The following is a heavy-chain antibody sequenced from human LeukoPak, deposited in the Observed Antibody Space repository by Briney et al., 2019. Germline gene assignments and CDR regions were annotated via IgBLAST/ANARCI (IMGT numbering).Heavy chain of an antibody. V-gene: IGHV4-59*08. CDR1: GASISSYY. J-gene: IGHJ4*02. CDR3: ARQFHYVSGSPFDY. D-gene: IGHD3-10*01. Sequence: PSETLSLTCTVSGASISSYYWSWIRQPPGKGLEWIGYVSYSGSTNYNPSLTSRGTLSLDTSKSHCSLRLSSVTAADTAVYYCARQFHYVSGSPFDYWGQGTLVTVSS. CDR2: VSYSGST.